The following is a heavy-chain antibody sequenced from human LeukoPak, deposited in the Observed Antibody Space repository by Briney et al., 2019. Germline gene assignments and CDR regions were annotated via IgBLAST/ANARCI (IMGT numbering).Heavy chain of an antibody. V-gene: IGHV1-46*01. CDR2: INPSGGST. Sequence: ASVKVSCKASGGTFTNNAVSWVRQAPGQGLEWMGLINPSGGSTTYAQKFQGRVTMTRDTSTSTVYMELSSLRPEDTAMYYCTSGTVQRYWGQGTLVTVSS. D-gene: IGHD2-8*02. J-gene: IGHJ4*02. CDR1: GGTFTNNA. CDR3: TSGTVQRY.